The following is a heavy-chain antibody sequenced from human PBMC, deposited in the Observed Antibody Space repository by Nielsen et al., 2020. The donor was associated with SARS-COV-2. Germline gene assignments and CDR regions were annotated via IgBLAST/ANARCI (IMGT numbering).Heavy chain of an antibody. Sequence: GESLKISCAASGFTFNNYAMSWVRQAPGKGLEWVSSISSSSSYIYYADSVKGRFTISRDNAKNSLYLQMNSLRAEDTAVYYCAREVVRGVIMVGLDVWGQGTTVTVSS. CDR3: AREVVRGVIMVGLDV. V-gene: IGHV3-21*01. CDR1: GFTFNNYA. J-gene: IGHJ6*02. CDR2: ISSSSSYI. D-gene: IGHD3-10*01.